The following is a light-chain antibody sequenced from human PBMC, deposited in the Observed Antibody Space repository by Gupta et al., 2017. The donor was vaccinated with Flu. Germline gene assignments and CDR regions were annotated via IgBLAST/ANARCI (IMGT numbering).Light chain of an antibody. CDR1: SSNIGRYNY. CDR2: ENN. CDR3: ATWDNSLSGVI. Sequence: QSVLTQPPSVSAAPGQKVTISCSGSSSNIGRYNYVSSYQQVPGAAPTLLIYENNRRPSGIPYRFSGSKADTSATLGITGVQTGAEADYYCATWDNSLSGVIFGGGTKLTVL. J-gene: IGLJ2*01. V-gene: IGLV1-51*02.